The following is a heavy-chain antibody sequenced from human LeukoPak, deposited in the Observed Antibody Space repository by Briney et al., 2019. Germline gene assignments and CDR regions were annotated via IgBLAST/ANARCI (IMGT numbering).Heavy chain of an antibody. Sequence: GASVKVSCKASGYTFTSYDINWVRQATGQGLEWMGWMNPNSGNTGYAQKFQGRVTMTRNTSISTAYMELSSLRSEDTAVYYCARASRGKRGSRLLFDYWGQGTLVTVSS. J-gene: IGHJ4*02. CDR3: ARASRGKRGSRLLFDY. CDR2: MNPNSGNT. CDR1: GYTFTSYD. D-gene: IGHD3-10*01. V-gene: IGHV1-8*01.